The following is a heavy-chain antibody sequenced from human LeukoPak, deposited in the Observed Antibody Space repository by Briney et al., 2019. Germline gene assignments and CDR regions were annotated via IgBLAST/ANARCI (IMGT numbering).Heavy chain of an antibody. Sequence: GGSLRLSCAASGFSFSSYNMNWVRQTPGKGLEWVSSITSSSTYTFYADSVKGRFTISRDNAKNSLYLQMNSLRAEDTAVYYCARGEYGSGSYHIDYWGQGTLVTVSS. J-gene: IGHJ4*02. CDR3: ARGEYGSGSYHIDY. CDR2: ITSSSTYT. V-gene: IGHV3-21*01. CDR1: GFSFSSYN. D-gene: IGHD3-10*01.